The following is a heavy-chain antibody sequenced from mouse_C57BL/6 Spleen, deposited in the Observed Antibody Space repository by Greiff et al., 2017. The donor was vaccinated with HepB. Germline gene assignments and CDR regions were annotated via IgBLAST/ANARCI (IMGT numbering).Heavy chain of an antibody. CDR1: GYTFTSYW. V-gene: IGHV1-69*01. D-gene: IGHD1-1*01. J-gene: IGHJ2*01. Sequence: QVQLKQPGAELVMPGASVKLSCKASGYTFTSYWMHWVKQRPGQGLEWIGEIDPSDSYTNYNQKFKGKSTLTVDKSSSTAYRQLSSLTSEDSAVYYCARYYYGSSYHFDYWGQGTTLTVSS. CDR2: IDPSDSYT. CDR3: ARYYYGSSYHFDY.